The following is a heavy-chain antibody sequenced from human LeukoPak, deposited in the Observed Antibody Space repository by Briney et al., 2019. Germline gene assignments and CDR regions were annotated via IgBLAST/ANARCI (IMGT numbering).Heavy chain of an antibody. CDR2: IYTSGST. Sequence: PSETLSLTCTVSGGSISSGSYYWSWIRQPAGKGLEWIGRIYTSGSTNYNPSLKSRVTISVDTSKNQFSLKLSSVTAADTAVYYCASRVAQLWSPFDYWGQGTLVTVSS. V-gene: IGHV4-61*02. CDR1: GGSISSGSYY. CDR3: ASRVAQLWSPFDY. J-gene: IGHJ4*02. D-gene: IGHD5-18*01.